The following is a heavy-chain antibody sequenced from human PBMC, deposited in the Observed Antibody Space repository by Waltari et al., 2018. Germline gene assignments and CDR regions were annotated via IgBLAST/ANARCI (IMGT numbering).Heavy chain of an antibody. CDR1: GFTFSSYG. D-gene: IGHD3-22*01. J-gene: IGHJ4*02. CDR2: IWYDGSNK. Sequence: QVQLVESGGGVVQPGRSLRLSCAASGFTFSSYGLHWVRQAPGKGLEWVAVIWYDGSNKYYADSVKGRFTISRDNSKNTLYLQMNSLRAEDTAMYYCAKDDYDSSGYSDWGQGTLVTVSS. V-gene: IGHV3-30*18. CDR3: AKDDYDSSGYSD.